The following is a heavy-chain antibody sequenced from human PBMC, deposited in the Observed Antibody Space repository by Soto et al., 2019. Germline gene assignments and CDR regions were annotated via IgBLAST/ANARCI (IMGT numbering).Heavy chain of an antibody. CDR1: GGSISSSSYY. V-gene: IGHV4-61*01. CDR2: FYYSGST. D-gene: IGHD3-9*01. J-gene: IGHJ6*02. CDR3: ARDLGDHYDILTGYYKDYYGMDV. Sequence: SETLSLTCTVSGGSISSSSYYWGWIRQPPGKGLEWIGYFYYSGSTNYNPSLKSRVTISVDTSKNQFSLKLSSVTAADTAVYYCARDLGDHYDILTGYYKDYYGMDVWGQGTTVTVSS.